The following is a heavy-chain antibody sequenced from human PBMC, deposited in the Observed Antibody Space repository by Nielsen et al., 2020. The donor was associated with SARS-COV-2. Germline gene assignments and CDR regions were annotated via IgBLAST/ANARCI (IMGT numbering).Heavy chain of an antibody. CDR3: AKDTRLYYSYGMDV. CDR2: ISYDGSNK. J-gene: IGHJ6*02. Sequence: GGSLRLSCAASGFTFSSYGMHWVRQAPGKGLEWVAVISYDGSNKYYADSVKGRFTISRDNSKNTLYLQMNSLRAEDTAVYYCAKDTRLYYSYGMDVWGQGTTVTVSS. CDR1: GFTFSSYG. V-gene: IGHV3-30*18.